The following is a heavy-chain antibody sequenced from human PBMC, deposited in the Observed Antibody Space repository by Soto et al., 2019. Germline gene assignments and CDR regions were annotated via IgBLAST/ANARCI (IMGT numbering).Heavy chain of an antibody. J-gene: IGHJ6*02. D-gene: IGHD2-2*01. CDR2: IYSGGST. CDR3: ARDFVVPAAIGGYYYYYGMDV. Sequence: PGGSLRLSCAASGFTVSSNYMSWVRQAPGKGLEWVSVIYSGGSTYYADSVKGRFTISRDNSKNTLYLQMNSLRAEDTAVYYCARDFVVPAAIGGYYYYYGMDVWGQGTTVTVSS. V-gene: IGHV3-66*01. CDR1: GFTVSSNY.